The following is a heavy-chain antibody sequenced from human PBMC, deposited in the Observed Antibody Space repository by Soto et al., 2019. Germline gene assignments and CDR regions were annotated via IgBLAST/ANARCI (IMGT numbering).Heavy chain of an antibody. J-gene: IGHJ6*02. CDR3: ARDNPPYCSSTSCYRGGYGMDV. CDR2: IYYSGST. Sequence: SETLSLTCTVSGGSISSGGYYWSWIRQHPGKGLEWIGYIYYSGSTYYNPSLKSRVTISVDTSKNQFSLKLSSVTAADTAVYYCARDNPPYCSSTSCYRGGYGMDVWGQGTTVT. CDR1: GGSISSGGYY. V-gene: IGHV4-31*03. D-gene: IGHD2-2*02.